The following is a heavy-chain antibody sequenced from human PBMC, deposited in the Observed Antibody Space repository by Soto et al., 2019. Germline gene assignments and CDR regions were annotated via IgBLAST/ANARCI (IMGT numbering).Heavy chain of an antibody. D-gene: IGHD3-10*01. CDR2: IWYDGSNK. V-gene: IGHV3-33*01. Sequence: QVQLVESGGGVVQPGRSLRLSCAASGFTFSSYGMHWVRQAPGKGLEWVAVIWYDGSNKYYADSVKGRFTISRDNSKNTLYLQMNSLRAEDTAVYYCAREHYYGSGSDDWYFALWGRGTLVTVSS. J-gene: IGHJ2*01. CDR1: GFTFSSYG. CDR3: AREHYYGSGSDDWYFAL.